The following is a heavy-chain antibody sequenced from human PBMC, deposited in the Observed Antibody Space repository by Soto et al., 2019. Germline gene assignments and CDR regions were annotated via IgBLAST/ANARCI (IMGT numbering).Heavy chain of an antibody. D-gene: IGHD6-6*01. J-gene: IGHJ4*01. Sequence: QITLKESGPPLVKPTQTLTLTCTFSGFSLSTSGVGVGWIRQPPGKALEWLALIYWDDDKRYSSSLNSRLTITKDTSKNQVVLTMTNMDPVDTATYYCAHSRPPRLLDYWGHGTLVTVSS. CDR3: AHSRPPRLLDY. CDR1: GFSLSTSGVG. CDR2: IYWDDDK. V-gene: IGHV2-5*02.